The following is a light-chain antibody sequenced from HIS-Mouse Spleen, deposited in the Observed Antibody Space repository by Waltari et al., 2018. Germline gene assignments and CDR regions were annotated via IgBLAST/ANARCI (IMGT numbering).Light chain of an antibody. V-gene: IGLV3-21*03. CDR1: NIGSKS. Sequence: SYVLTQPPSVSVAPGKTARITCGGNNIGSKSVHWYQQTPGQATVLVVYDDSDRHSGIPERFSGSNSGNTATLTISRVEAGDEADYYCQVWDSSSDHVVFGGGTKLTVL. CDR3: QVWDSSSDHVV. CDR2: DDS. J-gene: IGLJ2*01.